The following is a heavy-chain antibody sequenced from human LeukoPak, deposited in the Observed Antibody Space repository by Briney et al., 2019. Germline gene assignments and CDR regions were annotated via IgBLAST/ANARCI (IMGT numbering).Heavy chain of an antibody. CDR2: IYNTGDT. D-gene: IGHD4/OR15-4a*01. CDR1: GFSFSTVF. V-gene: IGHV3-53*01. Sequence: PGGPLRLSCAASGFSFSTVFMSWVRQAPGKRLEWVSIIYNTGDTYYADSRRGRFTISRDNSKNTLYLQINSLRADDTAIYYCAQGGAPNLADYWGPGTLVTVSS. J-gene: IGHJ4*02. CDR3: AQGGAPNLADY.